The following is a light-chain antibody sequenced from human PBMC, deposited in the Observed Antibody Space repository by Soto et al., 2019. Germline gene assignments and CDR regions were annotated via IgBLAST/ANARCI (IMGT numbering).Light chain of an antibody. V-gene: IGLV6-57*01. CDR1: GGSIASNY. CDR3: QSYDATNQV. Sequence: NFMLTQPHSVSGSPGKTVIISCTRSGGSIASNYVQWYQQRPGSSPTTVIYEDNQRPSGVPDRFSGSIDSSSNSASLTISGLETEDEADYFCQSYDATNQVFGGGTELAVL. CDR2: EDN. J-gene: IGLJ3*02.